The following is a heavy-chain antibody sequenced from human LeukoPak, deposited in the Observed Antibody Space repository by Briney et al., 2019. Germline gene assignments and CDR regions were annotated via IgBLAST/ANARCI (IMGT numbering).Heavy chain of an antibody. D-gene: IGHD2-15*01. CDR3: ATGRGGPFDP. Sequence: SETLSLTCTVSGGSITSGSYYWSWIRQPAGKGLEWIGHIYTSGSTNYNPPLKSRVTISVDTSKNQFSLKLNSVTAADTAVYYCATGRGGPFDPWGQGTLVTVSS. CDR2: IYTSGST. CDR1: GGSITSGSYY. J-gene: IGHJ5*02. V-gene: IGHV4-61*09.